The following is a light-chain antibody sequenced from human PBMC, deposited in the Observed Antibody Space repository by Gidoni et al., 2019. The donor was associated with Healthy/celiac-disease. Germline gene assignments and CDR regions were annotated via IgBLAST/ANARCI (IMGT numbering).Light chain of an antibody. CDR1: QRVSRY. CDR2: DAS. J-gene: IGKJ3*01. V-gene: IGKV3-11*01. Sequence: EIVLTQSPATLSLSPGESATLSCRASQRVSRYLAWYQQKPGKAPRLLIYDASNRATGIPARFSGSGDGTDFTLTISRLEPEDFAVYYCQQRSNWPTFGPGTKVDIK. CDR3: QQRSNWPT.